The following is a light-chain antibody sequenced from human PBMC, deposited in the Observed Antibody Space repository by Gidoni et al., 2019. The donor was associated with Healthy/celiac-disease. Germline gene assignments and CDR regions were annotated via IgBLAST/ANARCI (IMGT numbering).Light chain of an antibody. J-gene: IGKJ2*01. CDR3: QQYYSTPPVT. V-gene: IGKV4-1*01. CDR2: WAS. CDR1: QSVLYSSNNKNY. Sequence: DIVMTQSPASLAVSLGERATINCKSSQSVLYSSNNKNYLAWYQQKPGQPPKRLIDWASTRESGVPDRFSGSGSGTDFTLTISSLQAEDVAVYYCQQYYSTPPVTFGQGTKLEIK.